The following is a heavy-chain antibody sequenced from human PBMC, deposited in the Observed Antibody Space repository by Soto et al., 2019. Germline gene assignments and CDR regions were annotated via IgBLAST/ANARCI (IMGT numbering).Heavy chain of an antibody. D-gene: IGHD5-12*01. CDR1: GYTFSSYG. CDR2: ISAYNGNT. J-gene: IGHJ4*01. CDR3: VRDSPIGSTFSGDDGIDY. V-gene: IGHV1-18*01. Sequence: APGKVSCKGSGYTFSSYGFSWGRQAPGQGLEWMGWISAYNGNTNYAQKLQGRVTMTTDTSTSTAYMELRSLRSDYTAVYYCVRDSPIGSTFSGDDGIDYWG.